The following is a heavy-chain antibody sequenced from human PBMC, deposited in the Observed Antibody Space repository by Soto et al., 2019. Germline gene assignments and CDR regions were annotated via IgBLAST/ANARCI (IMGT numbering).Heavy chain of an antibody. Sequence: PGGSLRLSCAASGFTFSSYGMHWVRQAPGKGLEWVAVIWYDGSNKYYADSVKGRFTISRDNSKNTLYLQMNSLRAEDTAVYYCARDFRSSGWYVEEWMDYWGQGTLVTVSS. V-gene: IGHV3-33*01. J-gene: IGHJ4*02. D-gene: IGHD6-19*01. CDR1: GFTFSSYG. CDR3: ARDFRSSGWYVEEWMDY. CDR2: IWYDGSNK.